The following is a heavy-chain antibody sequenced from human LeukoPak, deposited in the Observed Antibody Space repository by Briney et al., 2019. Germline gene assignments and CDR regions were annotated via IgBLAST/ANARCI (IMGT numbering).Heavy chain of an antibody. CDR1: GFTFSSYA. CDR2: ISGSGGNT. D-gene: IGHD4-11*01. CDR3: ARVKTGYSNHYYYYGMDV. Sequence: PGGSLRLSCAASGFTFSSYAMTWVRQAPGKGLEWVSVISGSGGNTYYADSVKGRFTISRDNAKNTLYLQMNILRTEDTAVYYCARVKTGYSNHYYYYGMDVWGQGTTVTVSS. J-gene: IGHJ6*02. V-gene: IGHV3-23*01.